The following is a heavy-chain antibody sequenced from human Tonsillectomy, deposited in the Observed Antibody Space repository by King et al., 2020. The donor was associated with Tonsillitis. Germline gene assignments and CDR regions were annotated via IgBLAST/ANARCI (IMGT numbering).Heavy chain of an antibody. Sequence: VQLVESGGGFIQAGGSLRLSCAASWFTGSSNYMGWVRRAPGKGREWGPLIYSGGYTYYADSVSGRFTISRDTSKNTLYLQMNSPRAEDTAVYYCARVAATYSSSSLVYYYNYMDVWGKGTTVTVSS. CDR2: IYSGGYT. CDR1: WFTGSSNY. CDR3: ARVAATYSSSSLVYYYNYMDV. D-gene: IGHD6-6*01. V-gene: IGHV3-53*01. J-gene: IGHJ6*03.